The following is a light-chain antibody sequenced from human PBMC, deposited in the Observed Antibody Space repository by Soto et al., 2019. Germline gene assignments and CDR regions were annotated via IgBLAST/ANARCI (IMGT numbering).Light chain of an antibody. Sequence: QSVLTQAPSVSAPPGQKVTISCSGSNSNIGTNFVSWYQQLPGTTPKPLIHGNANRPSGIPDRFSASKSGASATLVIAGLQPGDEATYYCATWDTSLNAWLFGGGTKVTVL. CDR3: ATWDTSLNAWL. CDR2: GNA. J-gene: IGLJ3*02. V-gene: IGLV1-51*01. CDR1: NSNIGTNF.